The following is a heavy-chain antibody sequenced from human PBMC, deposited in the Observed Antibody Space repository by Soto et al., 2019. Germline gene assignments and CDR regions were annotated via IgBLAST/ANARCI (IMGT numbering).Heavy chain of an antibody. V-gene: IGHV4-59*01. Sequence: QVQLQESGPRLVKPSETLSLTCTVSGASISNFYWSWIRQPPGKGLEWIGYIYYSGNTNYNPSLRSRVTISVDTSKTQFSLKLGSVHAADTAVYYCARGRARDGYNSGPSVFDMWGQGTMVTVSS. CDR3: ARGRARDGYNSGPSVFDM. J-gene: IGHJ3*02. CDR1: GASISNFY. CDR2: IYYSGNT. D-gene: IGHD5-12*01.